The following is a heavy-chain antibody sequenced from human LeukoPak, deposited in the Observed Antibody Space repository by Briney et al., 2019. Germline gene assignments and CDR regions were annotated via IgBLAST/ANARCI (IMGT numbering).Heavy chain of an antibody. CDR2: IWYDGSNK. V-gene: IGHV3-33*06. Sequence: GRSLRLSCAASGFTFSSYGMHWVRQAPGKGLEWVAVIWYDGSNKYYADCVKGRFTISRDNSKNTLYLQMNSLRAEDTAVYYCAKAACSSTSCYFYFDYWGQGTLVTASS. CDR1: GFTFSSYG. J-gene: IGHJ4*02. D-gene: IGHD2-2*01. CDR3: AKAACSSTSCYFYFDY.